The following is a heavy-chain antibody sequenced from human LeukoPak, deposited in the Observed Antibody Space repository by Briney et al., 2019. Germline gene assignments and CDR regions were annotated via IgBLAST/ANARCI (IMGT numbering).Heavy chain of an antibody. CDR3: ARDAPEWELPRI. CDR1: GGSISSSSYY. CDR2: IYYSGST. V-gene: IGHV4-39*07. Sequence: SETLSLTCTVSGGSISSSSYYWGWIRQPPGKGLEWIGSIYYSGSTYYNPSLKSRVTISVDTSKNQFSLKLSSVTAADTAVYYCARDAPEWELPRIWGQGTMVTVSS. D-gene: IGHD1-26*01. J-gene: IGHJ3*02.